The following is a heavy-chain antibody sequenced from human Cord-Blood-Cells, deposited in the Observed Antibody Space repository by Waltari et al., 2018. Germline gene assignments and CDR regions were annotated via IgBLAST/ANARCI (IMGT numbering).Heavy chain of an antibody. Sequence: QVQLVQSGAEVKKRGASVKVSCKASEYTFTSYAMNWVRQAPEQRLEWMGWINAGKANIKYSQKSQGRHTNTMDRSASTAYMELSRLRYEDTAEYYCARGPRFEYRSSPVWYDPWGQGPTVT. J-gene: IGHJ5*02. V-gene: IGHV1-3*01. CDR3: ARGPRFEYRSSPVWYDP. CDR1: EYTFTSYA. CDR2: INAGKANI. D-gene: IGHD6-6*01.